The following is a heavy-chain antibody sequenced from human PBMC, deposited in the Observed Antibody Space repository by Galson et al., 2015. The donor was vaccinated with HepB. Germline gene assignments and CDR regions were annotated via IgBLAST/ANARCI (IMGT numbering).Heavy chain of an antibody. CDR1: GGSISSYY. J-gene: IGHJ4*02. CDR3: ARGYSSGWFEQNDF. CDR2: IYTSGST. Sequence: ETLSLTCTVSGGSISSYYWSWIRQPAGKGLEWIGRIYTSGSTNYNPSLKSRVTMSVDTSKNQFFLKLSSVTAADTAVYYCARGYSSGWFEQNDFWGQGTLVIVAS. D-gene: IGHD6-19*01. V-gene: IGHV4-4*07.